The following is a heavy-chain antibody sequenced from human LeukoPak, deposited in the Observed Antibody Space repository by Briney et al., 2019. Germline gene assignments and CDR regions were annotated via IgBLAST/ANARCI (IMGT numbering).Heavy chain of an antibody. CDR3: ARSDSNYAAYYYYGMDV. CDR2: ICYSGST. J-gene: IGHJ6*02. CDR1: GGSFSGYY. Sequence: SETLSLTCAVYGGSFSGYYWSWIRQPPGKGLEWIGYICYSGSTNYNPSLKSRVTISVDTSKNQFSLKLSSVTAADTAVYYCARSDSNYAAYYYYGMDVWGQGTTVTVSS. V-gene: IGHV4-59*01. D-gene: IGHD4-11*01.